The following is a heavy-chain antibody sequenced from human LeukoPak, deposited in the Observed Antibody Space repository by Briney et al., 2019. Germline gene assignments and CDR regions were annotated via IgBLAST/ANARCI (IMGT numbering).Heavy chain of an antibody. CDR3: ARTRPKRKDHYYYYMDG. J-gene: IGHJ6*03. CDR2: MNPNSGNT. V-gene: IGHV1-8*01. Sequence: ASVKVSCKASGYTFTSYDINWVRQATGQGLEWMGWMNPNSGNTGYAQKFQGRVTMTRNTSISTAYMELSSLRSEDTAVYYCARTRPKRKDHYYYYMDGWGKGNTVNGSS. CDR1: GYTFTSYD. D-gene: IGHD6-6*01.